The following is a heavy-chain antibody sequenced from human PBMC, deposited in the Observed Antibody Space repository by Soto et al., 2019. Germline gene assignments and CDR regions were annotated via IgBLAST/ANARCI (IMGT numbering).Heavy chain of an antibody. D-gene: IGHD3-22*01. J-gene: IGHJ6*02. Sequence: QAQLVQSGPEVKKPGASVKVSCKASGYRFTSYGISWVRQAPGQGLEWLGWISAYDDNTKYAQTLQGRVPMSTDTSTTXAXMXXRSLISDDTAMYYCARGGYYDSSGSRNYHYYGMNVWGQGTTVTVSS. CDR1: GYRFTSYG. CDR3: ARGGYYDSSGSRNYHYYGMNV. V-gene: IGHV1-18*01. CDR2: ISAYDDNT.